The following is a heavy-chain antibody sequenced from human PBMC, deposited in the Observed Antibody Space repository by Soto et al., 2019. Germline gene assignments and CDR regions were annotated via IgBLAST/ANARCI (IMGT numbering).Heavy chain of an antibody. V-gene: IGHV4-4*07. CDR3: ARERCTGGTCYLNWFDP. D-gene: IGHD2-15*01. J-gene: IGHJ5*02. CDR2: IYTITAT. Sequence: QVHLQESGPGLVKTSETLSLTCTVSGVSISSYYWSWIRQPAGKGLEWIGRIYTITATNYNPSLESRLTMSVDTSNNQISLRLNSVTAADTAIYYCARERCTGGTCYLNWFDPWGHGTLVTVSS. CDR1: GVSISSYY.